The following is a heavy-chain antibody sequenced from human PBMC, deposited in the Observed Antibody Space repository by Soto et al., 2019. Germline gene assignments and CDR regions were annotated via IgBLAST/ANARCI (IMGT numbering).Heavy chain of an antibody. CDR3: TRDIGGWGAY. V-gene: IGHV3-74*01. CDR2: INEDGRII. J-gene: IGHJ4*02. Sequence: GSLRLSCAASVFTFSNFWMHWVRQAPGKGLMWVSRINEDGRIINYADSVKGRFTISRDNARDTLYLEMNSLRAEDTAIYYCTRDIGGWGAYWGQGALVTVSS. CDR1: VFTFSNFW. D-gene: IGHD3-10*01.